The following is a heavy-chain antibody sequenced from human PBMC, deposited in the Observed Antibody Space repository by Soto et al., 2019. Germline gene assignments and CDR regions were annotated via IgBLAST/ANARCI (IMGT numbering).Heavy chain of an antibody. D-gene: IGHD3-3*01. CDR1: GFTFSSSA. CDR3: AKGLVGYYFREGDY. J-gene: IGHJ4*02. Sequence: EVRLLESGGGLVQPGGSLRLSCAASGFTFSSSAISWVRQAPGKGLEWVSAISDTGGSTFYADSVKGRFTISRDNSKNTLYLQMNSLRAEDTALYYCAKGLVGYYFREGDYWGQGTLVTVSS. V-gene: IGHV3-23*01. CDR2: ISDTGGST.